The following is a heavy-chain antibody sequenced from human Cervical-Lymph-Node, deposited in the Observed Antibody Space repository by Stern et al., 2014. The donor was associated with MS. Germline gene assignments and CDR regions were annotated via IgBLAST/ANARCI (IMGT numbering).Heavy chain of an antibody. CDR3: ARGSDT. CDR2: IKEDGSET. D-gene: IGHD2-15*01. J-gene: IGHJ5*02. V-gene: IGHV3-7*01. CDR1: GFTFSSYW. Sequence: VQLMESGGGLVQPGGSLRLSCAASGFTFSSYWMNWVRQAPGKGLEWVANIKEDGSETYYVDSVKGRFPLSRDNAKNSLYLQMNSLRAEDTAVYYCARGSDTWGQGTLVTVSS.